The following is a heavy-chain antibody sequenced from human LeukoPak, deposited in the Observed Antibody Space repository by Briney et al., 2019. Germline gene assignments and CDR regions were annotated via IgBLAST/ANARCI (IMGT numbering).Heavy chain of an antibody. CDR2: ISGSGGST. J-gene: IGHJ3*02. Sequence: PGGSLRLSCAASGFTFSSYAMSWVRQAPGKGLEWVSAISGSGGSTYYADSVKGRFTISRDNSKNTLYLQMNSLRAEDTAVYYCAKDADIVVVPAATDAFDIWGQGTMVTVSS. V-gene: IGHV3-23*01. D-gene: IGHD2-2*01. CDR3: AKDADIVVVPAATDAFDI. CDR1: GFTFSSYA.